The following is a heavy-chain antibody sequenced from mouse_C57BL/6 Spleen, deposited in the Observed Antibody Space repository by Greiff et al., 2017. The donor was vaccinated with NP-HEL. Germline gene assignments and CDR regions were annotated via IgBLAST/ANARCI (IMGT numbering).Heavy chain of an antibody. J-gene: IGHJ4*01. CDR1: GYTFTDYN. D-gene: IGHD4-1*01. CDR2: INPNNGGT. V-gene: IGHV1-18*01. CDR3: AREGGLGRYYAMDY. Sequence: VQLKQSGPELVKPGASVKIPCKASGYTFTDYNMDWVKQSHGKSLEWIGDINPNNGGTIYNQKFKGKAKLTVDKSSSTAYMELRSLTSEDTAVYYCAREGGLGRYYAMDYWGQGTSVTVSS.